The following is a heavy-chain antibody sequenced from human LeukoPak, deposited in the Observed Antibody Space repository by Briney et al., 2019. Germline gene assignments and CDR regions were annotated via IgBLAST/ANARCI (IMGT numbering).Heavy chain of an antibody. Sequence: GGSLRLSCAASGFTFKNYAMSWVRQAPGKGLEWVSAISGSGGSTYYADSVKGRFTISRDNSKNTLYLQMNSLRAEDTAVYYCAKDRTVVVPAAIDMGVYWGQGTLVTVSS. CDR3: AKDRTVVVPAAIDMGVY. CDR1: GFTFKNYA. CDR2: ISGSGGST. V-gene: IGHV3-23*01. D-gene: IGHD2-2*02. J-gene: IGHJ4*02.